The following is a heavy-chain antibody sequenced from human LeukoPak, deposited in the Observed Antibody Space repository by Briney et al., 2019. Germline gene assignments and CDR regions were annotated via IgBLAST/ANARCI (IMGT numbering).Heavy chain of an antibody. CDR1: GFTFSGYW. V-gene: IGHV3-74*01. D-gene: IGHD6-13*01. CDR3: ARVPSSSSWFDD. CDR2: INSDGSST. Sequence: GGSLRLSCAASGFTFSGYWMHWVRQPPGKGLVWVSRINSDGSSTSYADSVKGRFTISRDNAKNTLYLQMNSLRAEDTAVYYCARVPSSSSWFDDWGQGTLVTVSS. J-gene: IGHJ4*02.